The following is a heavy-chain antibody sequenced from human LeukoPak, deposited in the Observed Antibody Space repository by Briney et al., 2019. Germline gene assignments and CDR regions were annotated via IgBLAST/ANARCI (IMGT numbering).Heavy chain of an antibody. CDR1: GGSISSHY. CDR2: MYDSVRT. J-gene: IGHJ4*02. D-gene: IGHD5-18*01. V-gene: IGHV4-59*11. Sequence: SETLSLTCTVPGGSISSHYWSWIRQPPGKGLEWIGYMYDSVRTKDNPSLKSRVTLSADTSKNQFSLRLSSVTTADTAVYYCATIKRGNIYGYFDFWGQGILVTVSS. CDR3: ATIKRGNIYGYFDF.